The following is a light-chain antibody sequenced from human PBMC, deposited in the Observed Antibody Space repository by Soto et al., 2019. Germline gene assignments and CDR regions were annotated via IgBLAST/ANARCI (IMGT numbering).Light chain of an antibody. CDR2: AAT. J-gene: IGKJ1*01. CDR3: QQGHSVPWT. CDR1: QSISGY. Sequence: DIQMTQSPSSLSASVGDRLTITCRASQSISGYLNWYQQKPGEAPKVLIYAATALEGGVPSRFSGRGYGTEFTLTSSSLQPEDLATYYCQQGHSVPWTFGQGTKVEI. V-gene: IGKV1-39*01.